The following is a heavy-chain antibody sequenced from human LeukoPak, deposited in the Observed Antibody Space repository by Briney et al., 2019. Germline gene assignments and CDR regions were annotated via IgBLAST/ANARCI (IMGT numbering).Heavy chain of an antibody. Sequence: GGSLRLSCAASGNYWMHWVRQVPGKGLVWVSHINSDGSWTSYADSVKGRFTISKDNAKNTVYLQMNSLRAEDTAIYYCVSFCETYWGRGTLVTVSS. CDR3: VSFCETY. D-gene: IGHD2/OR15-2a*01. CDR1: GNYW. CDR2: INSDGSWT. J-gene: IGHJ4*02. V-gene: IGHV3-74*01.